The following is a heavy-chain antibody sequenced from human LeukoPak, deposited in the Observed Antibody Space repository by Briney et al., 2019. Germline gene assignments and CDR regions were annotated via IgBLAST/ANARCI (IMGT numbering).Heavy chain of an antibody. CDR3: ARVKDGQGIAVAGAFDI. Sequence: SETLSLTCTVSGDPISSYYWSWIRQPPGRGLEWIGYIYYSGSTNYNPSLKSGVTISVDTSKKQFSLKLRSVTAADTAVYYCARVKDGQGIAVAGAFDIWGQGTMVTASS. V-gene: IGHV4-59*01. CDR1: GDPISSYY. CDR2: IYYSGST. D-gene: IGHD6-19*01. J-gene: IGHJ3*02.